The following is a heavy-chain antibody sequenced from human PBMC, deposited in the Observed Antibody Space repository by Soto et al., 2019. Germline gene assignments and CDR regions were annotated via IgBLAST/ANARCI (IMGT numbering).Heavy chain of an antibody. J-gene: IGHJ1*01. V-gene: IGHV3-23*01. CDR1: GFTFSSYA. CDR2: ISGSGGST. D-gene: IGHD6-19*01. CDR3: ANYGGIAVAGPRKKYFQH. Sequence: GGSLRLSCAASGFTFSSYAMSWVRQAPGKGLEWVSAISGSGGSTYYADSVKGRFTISRDNSKNTLYLQMNSLRAEDTAVYYCANYGGIAVAGPRKKYFQHWGQGTLVTVSS.